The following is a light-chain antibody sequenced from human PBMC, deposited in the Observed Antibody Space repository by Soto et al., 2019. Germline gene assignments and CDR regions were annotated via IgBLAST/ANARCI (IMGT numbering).Light chain of an antibody. CDR3: QQYNSYPLT. CDR1: QSISSW. CDR2: DAS. Sequence: DSEMRQYPSTLSASVADRVTITCRASQSISSWLAWYQQKPGKAPKLLIYDASSLESGVPSRFSGSGSATEFTLTISSLQPDDFATYYCQQYNSYPLTFGGGTKVDIK. J-gene: IGKJ4*01. V-gene: IGKV1-5*01.